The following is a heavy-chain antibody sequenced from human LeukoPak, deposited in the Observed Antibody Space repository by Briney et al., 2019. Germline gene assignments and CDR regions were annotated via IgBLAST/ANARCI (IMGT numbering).Heavy chain of an antibody. D-gene: IGHD6-6*01. V-gene: IGHV1-18*01. J-gene: IGHJ4*02. CDR3: ARDLPYGSSDRTPFDY. CDR2: ISAYNGNT. Sequence: ASVKVSCTASGYTFTSYGISWVRQAPGQGLEWMGWISAYNGNTNYAQKLQGRVTMTTDTSTSTAYMELRSLRSDDTAVYYCARDLPYGSSDRTPFDYWGQGTLVTVSS. CDR1: GYTFTSYG.